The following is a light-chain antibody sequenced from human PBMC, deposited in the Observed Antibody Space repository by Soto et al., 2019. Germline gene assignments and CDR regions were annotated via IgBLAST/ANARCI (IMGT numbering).Light chain of an antibody. CDR3: QQYGSVPLT. V-gene: IGKV3-20*01. Sequence: EIVLTQSPGTLSLSPGERATLSCRASQSVSTSYLAWYQQKPGQAPRLLIYGASSRATGIPDRFSGSGSGADVHLTISRLEPGDFAVYYCQQYGSVPLTVGGGTKVEIK. CDR2: GAS. J-gene: IGKJ4*01. CDR1: QSVSTSY.